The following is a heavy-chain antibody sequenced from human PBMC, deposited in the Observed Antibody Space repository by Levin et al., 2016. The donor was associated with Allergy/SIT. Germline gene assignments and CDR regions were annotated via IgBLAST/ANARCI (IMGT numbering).Heavy chain of an antibody. J-gene: IGHJ3*02. CDR3: ARGGRSVKGAFDI. Sequence: VRQAPGQGLEWMGWINPNSGGTNYGQKFQGRVTMTRDTSISTAYMELSRLRSDDTAVYYCARGGRSVKGAFDIWAQGTMVTVSS. V-gene: IGHV1-2*02. CDR2: INPNSGGT. D-gene: IGHD4-17*01.